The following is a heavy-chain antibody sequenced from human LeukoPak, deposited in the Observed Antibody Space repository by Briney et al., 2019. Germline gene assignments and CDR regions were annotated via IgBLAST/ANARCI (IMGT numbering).Heavy chain of an antibody. V-gene: IGHV1-2*02. CDR1: GYTFTAFY. J-gene: IGHJ4*02. Sequence: ASVKASCKASGYTFTAFYIHWVRQAPGQELEWMGWINPNSGGTKYAQKFQGRVTMTRDTSISTAYMELSSLRSDDTAVFYCARGRGGNSEIKWGQGTLVTVSS. CDR2: INPNSGGT. CDR3: ARGRGGNSEIK. D-gene: IGHD4-23*01.